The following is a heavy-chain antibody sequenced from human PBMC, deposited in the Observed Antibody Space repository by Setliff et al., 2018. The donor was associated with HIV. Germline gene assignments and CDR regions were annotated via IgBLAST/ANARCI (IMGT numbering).Heavy chain of an antibody. CDR2: IYISGTT. CDR1: GGSISTSY. CDR3: AREHCSGGSCNGFDI. V-gene: IGHV4-4*09. Sequence: PSETLSLTCTVSGGSISTSYWNWIRQPPGKGLEWIAYIYISGTTNYNPSLKSRVTISLDTFRNQFSLKLGSVTAADTAMYYCAREHCSGGSCNGFDIWGQGTMVTVSS. D-gene: IGHD2-15*01. J-gene: IGHJ3*02.